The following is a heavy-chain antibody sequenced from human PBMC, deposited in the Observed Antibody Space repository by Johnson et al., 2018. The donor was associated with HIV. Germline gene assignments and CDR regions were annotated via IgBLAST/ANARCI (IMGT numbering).Heavy chain of an antibody. CDR3: ARDRLWFGESDAFDI. V-gene: IGHV3-30*03. J-gene: IGHJ3*02. CDR1: GFTFSSYG. CDR2: ISYAGSDK. Sequence: QVQLVESGGGVVQPGRSLRLSCAASGFTFSSYGMNWVRQAPGKGLAWVAVISYAGSDKYYADSVKGRFTISRDNAKNSLYLQMNSLRAEDTAVYYCARDRLWFGESDAFDIWGQGTMVTVSS. D-gene: IGHD3-10*01.